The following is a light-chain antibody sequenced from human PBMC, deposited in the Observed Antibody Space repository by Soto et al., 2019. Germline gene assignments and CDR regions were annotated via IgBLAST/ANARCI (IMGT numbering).Light chain of an antibody. CDR3: QQYNSS. Sequence: DVQVTQSPSSLSASVGDRLTITCRASQNINNYLNWYQQKPGQAPKLLISVESNLQSGVPSRFSGSGSGTEFTLTISSLQPDDFATYYCQQYNSSFGGGTKVEIK. V-gene: IGKV1-39*01. J-gene: IGKJ4*01. CDR1: QNINNY. CDR2: VES.